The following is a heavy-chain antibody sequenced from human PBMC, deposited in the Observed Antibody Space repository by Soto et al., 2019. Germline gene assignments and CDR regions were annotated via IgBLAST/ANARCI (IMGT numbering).Heavy chain of an antibody. CDR1: GFTFSSYS. CDR2: ISSSSSTI. J-gene: IGHJ4*02. D-gene: IGHD3-16*01. CDR3: ARSLGGGHWDY. V-gene: IGHV3-48*02. Sequence: GGSLRLSCAVSGFTFSSYSMNWVRQAPGKGLEWVSYISSSSSTIYYADSVKGRFTISRDNAKNSLNLQMNSLRDEDTAVYYCARSLGGGHWDYWGPGTLVTVSS.